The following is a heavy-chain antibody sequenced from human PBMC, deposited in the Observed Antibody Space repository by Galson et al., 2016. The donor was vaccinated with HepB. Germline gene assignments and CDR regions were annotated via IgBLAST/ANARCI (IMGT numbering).Heavy chain of an antibody. J-gene: IGHJ4*02. Sequence: SLRLSCAASGVTFSSYSMNWVRQAPGKGLEWVSGISWNSGSIGYADSVKGRFTISRDNAKNSLYLQMNSLRAEDTAFYYCAKSYYDYVWGSYRYTSIDYWGQGTLVTASS. CDR3: AKSYYDYVWGSYRYTSIDY. CDR1: GVTFSSYS. D-gene: IGHD3-16*02. V-gene: IGHV3-9*01. CDR2: ISWNSGSI.